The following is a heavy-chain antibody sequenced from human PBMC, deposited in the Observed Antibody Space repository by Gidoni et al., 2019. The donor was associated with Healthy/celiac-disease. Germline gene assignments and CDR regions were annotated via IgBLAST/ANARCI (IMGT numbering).Heavy chain of an antibody. J-gene: IGHJ5*02. CDR3: ARGGYCSGGSCYWFDP. Sequence: QVQLVQSGAEVKKPGASVTVSCKASGYTFTSYDINWVRQATGQGLEWMGWMNPNSGNTGYAQKFQGRVTMTRNTSISTAYMELSSLRSEDTAVYYCARGGYCSGGSCYWFDPWGQGTLVTVSS. D-gene: IGHD2-15*01. CDR1: GYTFTSYD. CDR2: MNPNSGNT. V-gene: IGHV1-8*01.